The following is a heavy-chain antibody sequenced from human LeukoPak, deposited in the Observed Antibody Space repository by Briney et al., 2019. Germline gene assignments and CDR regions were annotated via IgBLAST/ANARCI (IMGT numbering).Heavy chain of an antibody. CDR1: GGSISNYY. CDR2: IYYSGST. D-gene: IGHD3-10*01. CDR3: ARRGDTMVRGVMEDAFDI. V-gene: IGHV4-59*08. Sequence: SETLSLTCTVSGGSISNYYWSWIRQFPGKGLEWIGYIYYSGSTNYNPSLKSRVTISVDTSKNQFSLKLSSVTAADTAVYYCARRGDTMVRGVMEDAFDIWGQGTMVTVSS. J-gene: IGHJ3*02.